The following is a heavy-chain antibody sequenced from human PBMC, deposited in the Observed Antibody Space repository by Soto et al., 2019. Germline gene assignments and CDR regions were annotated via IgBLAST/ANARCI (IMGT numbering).Heavy chain of an antibody. CDR3: ARDLGYDSSGYYSAIFDY. D-gene: IGHD3-22*01. CDR2: IIPIFGTA. V-gene: IGHV1-69*06. J-gene: IGHJ4*02. CDR1: GGTFSSYA. Sequence: GASVKVACKASGGTFSSYAISWVRQAPGQGLEWMGGIIPIFGTANYAQKFQGRVTITADKSTSTAYMELSSLRSEDTAVYYCARDLGYDSSGYYSAIFDYWRQGTLVTVSS.